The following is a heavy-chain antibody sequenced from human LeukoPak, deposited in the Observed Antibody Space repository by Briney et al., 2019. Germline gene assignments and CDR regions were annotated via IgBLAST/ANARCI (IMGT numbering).Heavy chain of an antibody. J-gene: IGHJ4*02. CDR3: ARVGSTAEAWTPDY. V-gene: IGHV3-11*06. Sequence: PGGALRLSCAASGFTFSDYYMSWIRQAPGKGQEWLSYISSTGSHRPYADSVKGRFTVSRDNAKNSLSLELNSLRVDDTAIYYCARVGSTAEAWTPDYWGQGTLVTVPS. D-gene: IGHD6-13*01. CDR1: GFTFSDYY. CDR2: ISSTGSHR.